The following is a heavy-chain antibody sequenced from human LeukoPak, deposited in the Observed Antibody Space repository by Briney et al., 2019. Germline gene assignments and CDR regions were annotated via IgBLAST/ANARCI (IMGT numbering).Heavy chain of an antibody. Sequence: IPSETLFLTCSVSGGSINTYYWSWIRQSPGQGLEWIGYIYYSGSTHYNPSLKSRVTISVDTSKNQFSLKLSSVTAADTAVYYCAKDPAVLRFLEWSRVSYYFDYWGQGTLVTVSS. D-gene: IGHD3-3*01. CDR2: IYYSGST. V-gene: IGHV4-59*12. J-gene: IGHJ4*02. CDR3: AKDPAVLRFLEWSRVSYYFDY. CDR1: GGSINTYY.